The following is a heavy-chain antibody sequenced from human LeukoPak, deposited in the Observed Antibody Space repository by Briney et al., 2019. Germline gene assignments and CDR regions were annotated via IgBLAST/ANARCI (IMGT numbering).Heavy chain of an antibody. CDR1: GFTFSSYS. J-gene: IGHJ3*02. Sequence: GGSLRLSCAASGFTFSSYSMNWVRQAPGKGLEWVSYISSSSSTIYYADSVKGRFTISRDNAKNSLYLQMNSLRAEDTAVYYCARDPPGWPHAFDIWGQGTMVTVSS. D-gene: IGHD3-9*01. CDR3: ARDPPGWPHAFDI. V-gene: IGHV3-48*04. CDR2: ISSSSSTI.